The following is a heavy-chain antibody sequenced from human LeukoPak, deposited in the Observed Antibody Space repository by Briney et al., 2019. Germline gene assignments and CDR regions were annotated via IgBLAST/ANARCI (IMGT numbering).Heavy chain of an antibody. Sequence: GGSLRLSCAASGFTFSGYSMSWIRQAPGKGLEWVANIKQDGSETKYVDSVKGRFTISRDNAKNSLFLQMNSLRGEDTAIYYCARHLAGDSLYRHFDYWGQGTLVTVSS. CDR2: IKQDGSET. D-gene: IGHD5/OR15-5a*01. J-gene: IGHJ4*02. CDR1: GFTFSGYS. V-gene: IGHV3-7*04. CDR3: ARHLAGDSLYRHFDY.